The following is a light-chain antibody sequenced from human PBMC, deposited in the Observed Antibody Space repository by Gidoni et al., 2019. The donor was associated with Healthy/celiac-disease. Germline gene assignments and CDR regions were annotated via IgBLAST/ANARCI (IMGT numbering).Light chain of an antibody. J-gene: IGLJ2*01. V-gene: IGLV1-40*01. Sequence: QSVLTQPPSVSAPTGRRVPISCTGSSSNIGAGYDVHWYPQLPGTAPKLLVSGNSNRPSGVPDRFSGSKSGTSASLAITGLQAEDEADYYCQSYDSSLSGYVVFGGGTKLTVL. CDR1: SSNIGAGYD. CDR2: GNS. CDR3: QSYDSSLSGYVV.